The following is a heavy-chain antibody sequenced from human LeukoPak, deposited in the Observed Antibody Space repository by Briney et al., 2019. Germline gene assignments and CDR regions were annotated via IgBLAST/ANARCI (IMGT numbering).Heavy chain of an antibody. V-gene: IGHV3-43D*03. J-gene: IGHJ4*02. CDR3: AKATGFGELEPFDY. Sequence: GGSLRLSSAASGFTFAVHAMHWVRQAAGEGMEWVSLIRWDGGSTYYADSVKGRFTISRDNSKNSLYLQMNSLRAEDTALYYCAKATGFGELEPFDYWGQGTLVTVSS. CDR2: IRWDGGST. D-gene: IGHD3-10*01. CDR1: GFTFAVHA.